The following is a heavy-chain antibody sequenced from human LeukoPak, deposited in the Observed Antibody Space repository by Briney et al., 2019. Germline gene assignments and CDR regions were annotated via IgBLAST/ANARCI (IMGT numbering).Heavy chain of an antibody. V-gene: IGHV4-30-4*01. J-gene: IGHJ6*02. CDR1: GGSISSGDYY. Sequence: SETLSLTCTVSGGSISSGDYYWSWIRQPPGKGLEWIGYIYYSGSTYYNPSLKSRVTISVDTSKNQFSLKLSSVTAADTAVYYCARVVYYGSGSYYPYYYYGMDVWGQGTTVTVSS. CDR3: ARVVYYGSGSYYPYYYYGMDV. D-gene: IGHD3-10*01. CDR2: IYYSGST.